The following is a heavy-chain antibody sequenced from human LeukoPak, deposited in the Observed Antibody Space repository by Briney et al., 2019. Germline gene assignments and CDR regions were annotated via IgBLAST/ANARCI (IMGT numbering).Heavy chain of an antibody. CDR2: FYYTAST. D-gene: IGHD2-2*02. V-gene: IGHV4-59*12. CDR3: AREALVPAAIRAYYYYMDV. CDR1: GGSISTYY. Sequence: SETLSLTCTVSGGSISTYYWSWIRQPPGKGLEWIGHFYYTASTNYNPSLKSRVTISVDTSKNQFSLKLSSVTAADTAVYYCAREALVPAAIRAYYYYMDVWGKGTTVTVSS. J-gene: IGHJ6*03.